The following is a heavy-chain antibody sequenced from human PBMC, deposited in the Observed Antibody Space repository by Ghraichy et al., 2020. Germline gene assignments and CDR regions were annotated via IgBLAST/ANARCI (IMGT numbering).Heavy chain of an antibody. V-gene: IGHV3-48*02. CDR3: ATARIVGAMV. J-gene: IGHJ4*02. CDR1: GFTFSTYN. Sequence: GSLNISCAASGFTFSTYNMNWVRQAPGKGLEWVSYISSSSSTIYYADSVKGRFTISRDNAKNSLYLQMNSLRDEDTAVYYCATARIVGAMVWGQGTPVTVSS. CDR2: ISSSSSTI. D-gene: IGHD1-26*01.